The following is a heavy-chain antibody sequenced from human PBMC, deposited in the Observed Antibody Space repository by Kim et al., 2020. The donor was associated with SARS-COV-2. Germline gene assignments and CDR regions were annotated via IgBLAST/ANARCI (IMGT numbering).Heavy chain of an antibody. CDR3: AKDPLFGELLFNWFDP. CDR1: GFTFSSYV. V-gene: IGHV3-23*01. CDR2: ISGSGGST. Sequence: GGSLRLSCAASGFTFSSYVMSWVRQAPGKGMEWVSAISGSGGSTYYADSVKGRFTISRDSSKNTLYLQMNSLTAEDTAVYYCAKDPLFGELLFNWFDPWGQGTLVTVSS. J-gene: IGHJ5*02. D-gene: IGHD3-10*02.